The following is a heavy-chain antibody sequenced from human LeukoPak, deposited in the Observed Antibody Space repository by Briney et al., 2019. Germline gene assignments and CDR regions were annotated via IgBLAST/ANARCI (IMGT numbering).Heavy chain of an antibody. V-gene: IGHV3-23*01. J-gene: IGHJ4*02. CDR1: GFTFSNYA. Sequence: PGGSLRLSCAASGFTFSNYAMRWVRQAPGKGLEWVSGISGSGDSTYYADSVKGRFTISRDNSKNTLYLQMNSLRAEDTAVYYCATLGRDGYNYGTTFDYWGQGTLVTVSS. CDR2: ISGSGDST. D-gene: IGHD5-24*01. CDR3: ATLGRDGYNYGTTFDY.